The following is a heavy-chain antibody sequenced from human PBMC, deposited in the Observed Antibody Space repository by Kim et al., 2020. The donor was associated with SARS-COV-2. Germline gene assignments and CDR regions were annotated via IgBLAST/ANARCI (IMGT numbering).Heavy chain of an antibody. J-gene: IGHJ4*02. Sequence: ASVKVSCKSSGYTFTNYALYWVRQAPGQRLEWMGWVSAGSGNTKYSQKLQDRLTITRDTSARTAYMELTSLRSEDTGIYYCATLVGAAGDFGYWGQGTLVTVSS. CDR1: GYTFTNYA. D-gene: IGHD6-13*01. CDR3: ATLVGAAGDFGY. V-gene: IGHV1-3*01. CDR2: VSAGSGNT.